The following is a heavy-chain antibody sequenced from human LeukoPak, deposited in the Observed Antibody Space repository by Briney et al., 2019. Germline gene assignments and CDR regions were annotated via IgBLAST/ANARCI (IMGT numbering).Heavy chain of an antibody. D-gene: IGHD4-17*01. J-gene: IGHJ4*02. CDR2: ISGSGGST. CDR1: GLTFSSYA. V-gene: IGHV3-23*01. Sequence: GGSLRLSCAASGLTFSSYAMSWVRQAPGKGPEWVSAISGSGGSTYYADSVKGRFTISRDNSKNTLYLQMNSLRAEDTAVYYCAKDRQATVDLDYWGQGTLVTVS. CDR3: AKDRQATVDLDY.